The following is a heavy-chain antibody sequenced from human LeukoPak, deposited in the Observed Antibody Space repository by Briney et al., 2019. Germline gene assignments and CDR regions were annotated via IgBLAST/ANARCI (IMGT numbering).Heavy chain of an antibody. J-gene: IGHJ1*01. CDR3: ARMGGYSGYATH. D-gene: IGHD5-12*01. CDR2: IHYSGST. Sequence: SETLSLTCTVSGGSISSYYWSWIRQPPGKGLEWIGYIHYSGSTNYNPSLKSRVTISLDTSNNQFSRKLSSVTAADTAVYYCARMGGYSGYATHWGQGTLVTVSS. V-gene: IGHV4-59*08. CDR1: GGSISSYY.